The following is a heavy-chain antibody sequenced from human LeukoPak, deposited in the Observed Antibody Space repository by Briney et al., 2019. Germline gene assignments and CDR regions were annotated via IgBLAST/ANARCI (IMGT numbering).Heavy chain of an antibody. J-gene: IGHJ4*02. V-gene: IGHV4-59*01. CDR2: ISYIGTT. CDR1: GGSISNYY. Sequence: SETLSLTCAVSGGSISNYYWSWIRQPPGKGLEWIGYISYIGTTNYNPSLKSRVTISVDTSKNQFSLKLNSVTAADTAVYYCARDWNDEYFDYWGKGTLVTVSS. CDR3: ARDWNDEYFDY. D-gene: IGHD1-1*01.